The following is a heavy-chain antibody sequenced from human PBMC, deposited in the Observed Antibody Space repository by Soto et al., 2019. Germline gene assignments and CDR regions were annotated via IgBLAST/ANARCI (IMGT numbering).Heavy chain of an antibody. CDR2: IIPILGIA. CDR3: AMEYCSSTSCYRDY. V-gene: IGHV1-69*02. Sequence: QVQLVQSGAEVKKPGSSVKVSCKASGGTFSSYTISWVRQAPGQGLEWMGRIIPILGIANYAQKFQGRVTXTADKSTSRAYMELSSLGAEDTAVYYCAMEYCSSTSCYRDYWGQGTLVTVSS. CDR1: GGTFSSYT. D-gene: IGHD2-2*02. J-gene: IGHJ4*02.